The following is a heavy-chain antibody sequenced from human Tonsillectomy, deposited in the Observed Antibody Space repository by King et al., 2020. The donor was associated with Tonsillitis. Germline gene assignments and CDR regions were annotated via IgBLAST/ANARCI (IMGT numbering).Heavy chain of an antibody. J-gene: IGHJ3*02. D-gene: IGHD3-3*01. CDR1: GFIFNTYG. Sequence: VQLVESGGGVVQPGGSLRLSCEASGFIFNTYGMHWVRQAPGKGLEWVTFIRFEGSDKYYADSVKGRFTISRDNSKNTVSLQMNSLRSEDTAVYYCAKPLRNFDFRDALDIWGQGTMVTVSS. V-gene: IGHV3-30*02. CDR3: AKPLRNFDFRDALDI. CDR2: IRFEGSDK.